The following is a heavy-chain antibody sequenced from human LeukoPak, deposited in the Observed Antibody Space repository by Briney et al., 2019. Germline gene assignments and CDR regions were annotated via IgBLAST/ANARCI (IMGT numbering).Heavy chain of an antibody. Sequence: GGSLILSCAASGFTFSSYSMNWVRQAPGKGLEWVSSISSSSSYIYYADSVKGRFTISRDNAKNSLYLQMNSLRAEDTAVYYCARDPGPTGFDYWGQGTLVTVSS. V-gene: IGHV3-21*01. CDR3: ARDPGPTGFDY. D-gene: IGHD3-9*01. CDR1: GFTFSSYS. CDR2: ISSSSSYI. J-gene: IGHJ4*02.